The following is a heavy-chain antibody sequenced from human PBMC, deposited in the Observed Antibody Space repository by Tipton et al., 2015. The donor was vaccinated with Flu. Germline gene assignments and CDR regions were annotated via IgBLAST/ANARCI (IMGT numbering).Heavy chain of an antibody. V-gene: IGHV1-46*01. CDR3: ARDLEAAAGKGDNWFAP. CDR2: INPSGGST. D-gene: IGHD6-13*01. CDR1: GYTFTSYY. Sequence: QVQLVQSGAEVKKPGASVKVSCKASGYTFTSYYMHWVRQAPGQGLEWMGIINPSGGSTSYAQKFQGRVTMTRDTSTSTVYMERSSLRSEDTAVYYCARDLEAAAGKGDNWFAPWGQGTLVTVSS. J-gene: IGHJ5*02.